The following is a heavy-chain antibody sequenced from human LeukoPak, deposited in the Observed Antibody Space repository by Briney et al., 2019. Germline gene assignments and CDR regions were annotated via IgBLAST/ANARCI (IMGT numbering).Heavy chain of an antibody. CDR2: IKQDGSEK. CDR3: ARVPGYSYGSQRLDY. J-gene: IGHJ4*02. CDR1: GFTFSSYW. Sequence: GGSLRLSCAASGFTFSSYWMSWVRQAPGKGLEWVANIKQDGSEKYYVDSVKGRFTISRDNAKNSLYLQMNSLRAEDTAVYYCARVPGYSYGSQRLDYWRQATLVTVSS. V-gene: IGHV3-7*01. D-gene: IGHD5-18*01.